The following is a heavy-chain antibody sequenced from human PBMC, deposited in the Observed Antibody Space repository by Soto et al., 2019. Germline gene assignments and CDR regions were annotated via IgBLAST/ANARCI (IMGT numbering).Heavy chain of an antibody. V-gene: IGHV1-8*01. CDR3: ARRIRTLLDAFDI. Sequence: ASVKVSCKASGYTFTSYDINWVRQATGQGLEWMGWMNPNSGNTGYAQKFQGRVTMTRNTSISTAYMELSSLRSEDTAVYYCARRIRTLLDAFDIWGQGTMVTVSS. D-gene: IGHD2-15*01. CDR2: MNPNSGNT. J-gene: IGHJ3*02. CDR1: GYTFTSYD.